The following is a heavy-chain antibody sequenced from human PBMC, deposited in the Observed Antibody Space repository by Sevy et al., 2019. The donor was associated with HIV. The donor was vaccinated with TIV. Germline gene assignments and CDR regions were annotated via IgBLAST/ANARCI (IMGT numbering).Heavy chain of an antibody. CDR3: ALNPSSGFWSGYYH. J-gene: IGHJ5*02. CDR2: IYYSGST. CDR1: GGSISSYY. V-gene: IGHV4-59*01. D-gene: IGHD3-3*01. Sequence: SETLSLTCTVSGGSISSYYWSWIRQPPGKGLEWIGYIYYSGSTNYNPSLKRRVTISVDTSKNQFSLKLSRVTAADTAVYYCALNPSSGFWSGYYHWGQRTLVTVSS.